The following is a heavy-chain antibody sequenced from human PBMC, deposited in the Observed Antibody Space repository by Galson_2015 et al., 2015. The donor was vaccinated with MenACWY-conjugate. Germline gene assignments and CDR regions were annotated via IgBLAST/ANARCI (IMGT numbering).Heavy chain of an antibody. Sequence: SETLSLTCTASGASITSSDYYGGWIRQPPGKGLEWIGTVFENGTTYYNPSLKSRVTISVYTSKNQISLTLNSATAADTAVYYCARESSYCRGGTCSYHWGQGILVTISS. V-gene: IGHV4-39*07. CDR2: VFENGTT. CDR1: GASITSSDYY. D-gene: IGHD2-15*01. CDR3: ARESSYCRGGTCSYH. J-gene: IGHJ5*02.